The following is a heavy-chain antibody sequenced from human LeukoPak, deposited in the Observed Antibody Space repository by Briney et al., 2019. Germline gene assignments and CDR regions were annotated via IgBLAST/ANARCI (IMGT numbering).Heavy chain of an antibody. CDR2: IHPSSGAT. CDR3: ARDLPFED. D-gene: IGHD2/OR15-2a*01. V-gene: IGHV1-2*06. CDR1: GYTFIAYH. Sequence: EASVKVSCKASGYTFIAYHMHWVRQAPGQGLEWMGRIHPSSGATNYAQRFQGRVTLTRDTSINTAYMELSRLTSDDTAVYYCARDLPFEDWGQGTLVTASS. J-gene: IGHJ4*02.